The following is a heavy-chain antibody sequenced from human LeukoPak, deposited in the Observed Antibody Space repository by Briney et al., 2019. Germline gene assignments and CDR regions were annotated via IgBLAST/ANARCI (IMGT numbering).Heavy chain of an antibody. V-gene: IGHV1-2*02. CDR1: GYTFTGYY. CDR3: ARGDHVRIYAESSFDI. Sequence: ASVKVSCKASGYTFTGYYMHWVRQAPGQGLEWMGWINPNSGGTNYAQKFQGRVTMTRDTSTSTVYMELSSLRSEDTAVYYCARGDHVRIYAESSFDIWGQGTMVTVSS. CDR2: INPNSGGT. D-gene: IGHD5/OR15-5a*01. J-gene: IGHJ3*02.